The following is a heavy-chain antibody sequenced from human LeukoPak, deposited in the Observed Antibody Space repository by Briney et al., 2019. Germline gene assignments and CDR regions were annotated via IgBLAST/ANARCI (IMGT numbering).Heavy chain of an antibody. CDR1: GGSISSFY. CDR3: ARESVVRYYFDY. CDR2: IYYSGST. D-gene: IGHD2-2*01. J-gene: IGHJ4*02. V-gene: IGHV4-59*01. Sequence: SETLSLTCTVSGGSISSFYWSWIRQPPGKGLEWIGYIYYSGSTNYNPSLKSRVTILVDTSKNQFSLKLSSVTAADTAVYYCARESVVRYYFDYWGQGTLVTVSS.